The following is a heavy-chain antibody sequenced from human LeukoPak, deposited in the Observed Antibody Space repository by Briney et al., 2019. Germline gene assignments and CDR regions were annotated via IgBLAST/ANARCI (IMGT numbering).Heavy chain of an antibody. D-gene: IGHD3-3*01. J-gene: IGHJ6*03. CDR3: ARGRITIFGVVTNYYYYYMDV. CDR1: GGSISDCF. Sequence: SETLSLTCTVSGGSISDCFWSWIRQPPGKGLEWVGYVFYNGSTNYNPSLKSRVTISVDTSKNQFSLKLSSVTAADTAVYYCARGRITIFGVVTNYYYYYMDVWGKGTTVTVSS. CDR2: VFYNGST. V-gene: IGHV4-59*08.